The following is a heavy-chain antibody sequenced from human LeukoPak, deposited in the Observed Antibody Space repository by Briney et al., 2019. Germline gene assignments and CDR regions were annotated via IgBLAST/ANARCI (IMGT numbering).Heavy chain of an antibody. Sequence: GGSLRLSCAASGFPFSSFVMHWVRQAPGKGLEWVALMSYEGSNKHYADSVKGRFTISRDNSKNTLYLQMNSLRPEDTAVYYCAKGDVPTDYFDYWGQGTLVTVSS. CDR2: MSYEGSNK. J-gene: IGHJ4*02. CDR3: AKGDVPTDYFDY. V-gene: IGHV3-30*18. CDR1: GFPFSSFV.